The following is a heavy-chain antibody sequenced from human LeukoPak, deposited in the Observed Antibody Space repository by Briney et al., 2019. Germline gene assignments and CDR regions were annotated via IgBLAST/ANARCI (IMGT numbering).Heavy chain of an antibody. V-gene: IGHV1-18*01. D-gene: IGHD3-10*01. CDR2: ISAYNGNT. Sequence: GASVKVSFKASGYTFTSYGISWVRQAPGQGLEWMGWISAYNGNTNYAQKLQGRVTMTTDTSTSTAYMELRSLRSDDTAVYYCARDWITMVRGVMGDYWGQGTLVTVSS. J-gene: IGHJ4*02. CDR3: ARDWITMVRGVMGDY. CDR1: GYTFTSYG.